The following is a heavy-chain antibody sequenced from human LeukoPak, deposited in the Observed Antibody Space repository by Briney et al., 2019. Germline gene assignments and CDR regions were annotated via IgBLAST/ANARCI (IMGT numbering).Heavy chain of an antibody. CDR3: ARDYFSRAAVLGYFDL. Sequence: PGGSLRLSCAGSGFTFSCCGMFWVRQAPGKGLELVAVISYDGKNKYYADSVKGRFTISRDNSENTLYLQMNSLTVEDTAVYYCARDYFSRAAVLGYFDLWGRGTLVTVSS. J-gene: IGHJ2*01. V-gene: IGHV3-30*03. CDR1: GFTFSCCG. D-gene: IGHD2-15*01. CDR2: ISYDGKNK.